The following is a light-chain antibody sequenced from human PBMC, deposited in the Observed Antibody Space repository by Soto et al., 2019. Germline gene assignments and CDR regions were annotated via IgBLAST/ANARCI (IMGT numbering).Light chain of an antibody. CDR3: QQRST. CDR1: QSVSSY. CDR2: DAS. V-gene: IGKV3-11*01. Sequence: EIVLTQSPATLSSSPRERATLSCRASQSVSSYLAWYQQKPGQAPRLLIYDASNRATGIPARFSGSGSGTDFTLTISSLEPEDFAVYYCQQRSTFGQGTKVDIK. J-gene: IGKJ1*01.